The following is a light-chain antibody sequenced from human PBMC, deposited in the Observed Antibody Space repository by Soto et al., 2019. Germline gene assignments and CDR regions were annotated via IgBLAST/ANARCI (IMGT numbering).Light chain of an antibody. CDR1: SSDVGGYNY. Sequence: QSFLTQPASVSGSPGQSITISCTGTSSDVGGYNYVSWYQQHPGKAPKLMIYDVSNRPSGVSNRFSGSKSGNTASLTISGLQAEDEADYYCSSYTSSSTVVFGGGTKVTVL. CDR3: SSYTSSSTVV. CDR2: DVS. V-gene: IGLV2-14*01. J-gene: IGLJ2*01.